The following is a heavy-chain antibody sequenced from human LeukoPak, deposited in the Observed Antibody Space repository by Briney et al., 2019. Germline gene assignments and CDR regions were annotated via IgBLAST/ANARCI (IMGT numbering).Heavy chain of an antibody. CDR2: ISYDGGNK. CDR3: ARGLCGGDCYSD. Sequence: GGSLRLSCAASGFTFSTYGMHWVRQAPGKGLEWVAVISYDGGNKYYADSVKGRFTISRDNSKNTLYLQMNSLRAEDTAVYYCARGLCGGDCYSDWGQGTLVTVSS. J-gene: IGHJ4*02. V-gene: IGHV3-30*03. CDR1: GFTFSTYG. D-gene: IGHD2-21*02.